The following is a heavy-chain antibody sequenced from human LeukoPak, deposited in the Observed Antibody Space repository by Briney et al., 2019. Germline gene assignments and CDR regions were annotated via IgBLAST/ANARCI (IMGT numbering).Heavy chain of an antibody. Sequence: PSETLSLTCTVSGGSISSGGYYWSWIRQHPGKGLEWIGYIYYSGSTYYNPSLKSRVTISVDTSKNRFSLKLSSVTAADTAVCYCAREVTDYYGSGSYYSGWGQGTLVTVSS. CDR3: AREVTDYYGSGSYYSG. D-gene: IGHD3-10*01. CDR1: GGSISSGGYY. CDR2: IYYSGST. J-gene: IGHJ4*02. V-gene: IGHV4-31*03.